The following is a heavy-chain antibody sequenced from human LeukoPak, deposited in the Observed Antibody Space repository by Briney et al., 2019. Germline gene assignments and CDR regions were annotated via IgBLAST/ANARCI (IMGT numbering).Heavy chain of an antibody. CDR1: GFTFDDYA. J-gene: IGHJ4*02. Sequence: PGGSLRLSCVASGFTFDDYAMHWVRQAPGKGLEWVSLISGDGGDTSYADSVKGRFTISRDNSKNSLYLQMNSLTTEDTALYYCTKGIGGSGYYGVDYWGQGTLVTVSS. CDR2: ISGDGGDT. V-gene: IGHV3-43*02. CDR3: TKGIGGSGYYGVDY. D-gene: IGHD3-3*01.